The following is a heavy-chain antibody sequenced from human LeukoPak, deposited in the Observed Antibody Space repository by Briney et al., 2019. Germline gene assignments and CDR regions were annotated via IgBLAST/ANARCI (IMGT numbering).Heavy chain of an antibody. CDR3: ARLESGYYGSGSPDY. Sequence: PSETLSLTCAVSGYSISSGYYWGWFRQPPGKGLEWIGSSYHSGSTYYNPSLKSRVTILVDTSKNQFSPKLSSVTAADTAVYYCARLESGYYGSGSPDYWGQGTLVTVSS. V-gene: IGHV4-38-2*01. CDR1: GYSISSGYY. J-gene: IGHJ4*02. CDR2: SYHSGST. D-gene: IGHD3-10*01.